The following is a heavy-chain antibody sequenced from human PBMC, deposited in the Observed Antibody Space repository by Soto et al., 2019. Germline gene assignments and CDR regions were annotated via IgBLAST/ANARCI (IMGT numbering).Heavy chain of an antibody. CDR1: GFTFSSYD. CDR3: ARDMACSGGSCYSAGAFDI. J-gene: IGHJ3*02. Sequence: GGSLRLSCAASGFTFSSYDMHWVRQATGKGLEWVSAIGTAGGTYYPGSVKGRFTISRENAKNSLYLQMNSLRAGDTAVYYCARDMACSGGSCYSAGAFDIWGQGTMVTV. CDR2: IGTAGGT. D-gene: IGHD2-15*01. V-gene: IGHV3-13*01.